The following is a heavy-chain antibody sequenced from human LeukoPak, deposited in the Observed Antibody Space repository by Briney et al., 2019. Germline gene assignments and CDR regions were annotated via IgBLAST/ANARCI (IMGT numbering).Heavy chain of an antibody. D-gene: IGHD3-22*01. J-gene: IGHJ4*02. Sequence: PGGSLRLSCAASGFTFSSYGMHWVRQAPGKGLEWVAVISYDGSNKYYADSVKGRFTISRDNSKNTLYLQMNSLRAEDTAVYYCAKDWGVLTYYYDSSGYFDYWGQGTLVTVSS. CDR2: ISYDGSNK. CDR1: GFTFSSYG. CDR3: AKDWGVLTYYYDSSGYFDY. V-gene: IGHV3-30*18.